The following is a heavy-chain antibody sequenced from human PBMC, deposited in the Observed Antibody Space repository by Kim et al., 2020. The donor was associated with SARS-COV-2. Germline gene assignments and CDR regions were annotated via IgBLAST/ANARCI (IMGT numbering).Heavy chain of an antibody. V-gene: IGHV4-59*01. CDR3: ARGRVVPAAIWPPPPNTERHFRDLWFDP. CDR2: IYYSGST. J-gene: IGHJ5*02. Sequence: SETLSLTCTVSGGSISSYYWSWIRQPPGKGLEWIGYIYYSGSTNYNPSLKSRVTISVDTSKNQFSLKLSSVTAADTAVYYCARGRVVPAAIWPPPPNTERHFRDLWFDPWGQGTLVTVSS. CDR1: GGSISSYY. D-gene: IGHD2-2*01.